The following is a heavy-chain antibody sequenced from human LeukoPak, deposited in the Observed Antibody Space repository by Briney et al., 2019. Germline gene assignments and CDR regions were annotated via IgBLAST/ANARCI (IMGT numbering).Heavy chain of an antibody. CDR3: ARGDQQLVFDY. V-gene: IGHV1-3*01. CDR2: INAGNGNT. CDR1: GYTFTSYA. Sequence: ASVKVSCKASGYTFTSYAMHWVRQAPGQRLEWMGWINAGNGNTKYSQKFQGRVTITRDTSASTAYMELSSLRSEDAAVYYCARGDQQLVFDYWGQGTLVTVSS. D-gene: IGHD6-13*01. J-gene: IGHJ4*02.